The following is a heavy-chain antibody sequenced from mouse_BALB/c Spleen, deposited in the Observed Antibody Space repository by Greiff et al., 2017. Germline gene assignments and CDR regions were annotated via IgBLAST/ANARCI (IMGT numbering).Heavy chain of an antibody. CDR2: ISDGGSYT. Sequence: DVMLVESGGGLVKPGGSLKLSCAASGFTFSDYYMYWVRQTPEKRLEWVATISDGGSYTYYPDSVKGRFTISRDNAKNNLYLQMSSLKSEDTAMYYCASVYYGFSQGAMDYWGQGTSVTVSS. D-gene: IGHD2-2*01. CDR3: ASVYYGFSQGAMDY. J-gene: IGHJ4*01. V-gene: IGHV5-4*02. CDR1: GFTFSDYY.